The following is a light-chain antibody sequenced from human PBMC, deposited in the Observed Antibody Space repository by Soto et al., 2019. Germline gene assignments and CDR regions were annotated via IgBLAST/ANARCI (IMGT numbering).Light chain of an antibody. CDR3: QSYDSSLSVV. CDR1: SSNIGAGYD. J-gene: IGLJ2*01. CDR2: GNT. V-gene: IGLV1-40*01. Sequence: QSVLTQPPSVSGAPGQRGTISCTGSSSNIGAGYDVQWYQQLPGTAPKLLIYGNTNRPSEVHDRFSGSKSGTSASLAIIGLQAEDEADYYCQSYDSSLSVVFGGGTKLTVL.